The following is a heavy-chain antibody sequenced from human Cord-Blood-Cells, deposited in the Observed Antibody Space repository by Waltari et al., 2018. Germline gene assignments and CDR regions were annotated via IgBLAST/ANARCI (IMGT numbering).Heavy chain of an antibody. J-gene: IGHJ6*02. CDR3: ARVCHYDFWSGYYYYYYGMDV. CDR1: GFTFSSYS. D-gene: IGHD3-3*01. CDR2: ISSSSSTI. Sequence: EVQLVESGGGLVQPGGSLRLSCAASGFTFSSYSMNWVRQAPGKGLEWVSYISSSSSTIYYAGSVKGRYTISRDNAKNSLYLQMNSLRAEDTAVYYCARVCHYDFWSGYYYYYYGMDVWGQGTTVTVSS. V-gene: IGHV3-48*01.